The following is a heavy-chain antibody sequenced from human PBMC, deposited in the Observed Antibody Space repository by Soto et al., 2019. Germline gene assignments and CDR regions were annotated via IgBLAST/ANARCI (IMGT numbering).Heavy chain of an antibody. CDR2: IIPILGIA. CDR3: ARFPQTAIVGAAYFDY. Sequence: QVQLVQSGAEVKKPGSSVKVSCKASGGTFSSDIISWVRQAPGQGLEWMGRIIPILGIANYAQKFQGRVTITADKSTSTAYMELSSLRSEDTAVYYCARFPQTAIVGAAYFDYWGQGPLVTVSS. D-gene: IGHD1-26*01. V-gene: IGHV1-69*02. CDR1: GGTFSSDI. J-gene: IGHJ4*02.